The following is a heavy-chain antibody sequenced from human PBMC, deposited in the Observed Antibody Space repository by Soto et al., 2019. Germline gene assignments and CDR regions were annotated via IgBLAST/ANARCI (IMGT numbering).Heavy chain of an antibody. V-gene: IGHV4-61*01. CDR1: GASLRSGSYD. CDR2: ISHSGRT. J-gene: IGHJ4*02. CDR3: SYGSSFDY. Sequence: SETRDLTSTVSGASLRSGSYDWSWIRQPPGKGLEWIGYISHSGRTNYDPSLKSRLTMSVDTSQNQFSLQLNSVTAADTAVYYCSYGSSFDYWGQGTLVTVSS. D-gene: IGHD3-10*01.